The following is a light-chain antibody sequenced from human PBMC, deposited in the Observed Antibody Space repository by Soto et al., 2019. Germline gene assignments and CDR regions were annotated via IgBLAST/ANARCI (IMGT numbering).Light chain of an antibody. CDR1: QRVSSN. Sequence: EIVMTQSPVTLSVSPGERATLSCRASQRVSSNVAWYQQKPGQAPRLLIYGASTRATGIPARFSGSGSGTEFTLTISSLQSEDFEVYYCQQRSIWPWTFGQGTKVDIK. V-gene: IGKV3-15*01. J-gene: IGKJ1*01. CDR2: GAS. CDR3: QQRSIWPWT.